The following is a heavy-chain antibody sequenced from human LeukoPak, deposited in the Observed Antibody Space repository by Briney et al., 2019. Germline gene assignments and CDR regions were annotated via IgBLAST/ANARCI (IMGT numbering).Heavy chain of an antibody. CDR3: ARDGDYRFFDY. CDR2: IWYDGSNK. V-gene: IGHV3-33*01. J-gene: IGHJ4*02. CDR1: RFTFSSYG. D-gene: IGHD4-11*01. Sequence: GGSLRLSCAASRFTFSSYGMHWVRQAPGRGLEWVAVIWYDGSNKYYADSVKGRFTISRDNSKNTLYLQMNSLRAEDTAVYYCARDGDYRFFDYWGQGTLVTVSS.